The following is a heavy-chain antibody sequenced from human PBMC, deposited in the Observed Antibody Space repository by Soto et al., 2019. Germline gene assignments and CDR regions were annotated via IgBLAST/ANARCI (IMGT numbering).Heavy chain of an antibody. V-gene: IGHV4-61*01. CDR2: IYYSRST. D-gene: IGHD5-18*01. CDR1: GGSVSSGSYY. J-gene: IGHJ6*02. Sequence: SETLSLTCTVSGGSVSSGSYYWSWIRQPPGKGLEWIGYIYYSRSTNYNPSLKSRVTISVDTSKNQFSLKLSSVTAADTAVYYCARDQRIQLWLRYYYYGMDVWGQGTTVTV. CDR3: ARDQRIQLWLRYYYYGMDV.